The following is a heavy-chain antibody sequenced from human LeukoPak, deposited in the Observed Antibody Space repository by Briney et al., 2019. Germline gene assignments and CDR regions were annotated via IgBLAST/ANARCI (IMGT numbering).Heavy chain of an antibody. Sequence: GGSLRLSCAASGFTFSNYWMSWVRQAPGKGRELVANIKQDRREKYYVDSVKGRFTISRDNAKNSLYLQMNSLRAEDTAVYYCARLREIPVFGVVTKSTSYFDYWGQGTLVTVSS. J-gene: IGHJ4*02. D-gene: IGHD3-3*01. CDR3: ARLREIPVFGVVTKSTSYFDY. CDR1: GFTFSNYW. CDR2: IKQDRREK. V-gene: IGHV3-7*01.